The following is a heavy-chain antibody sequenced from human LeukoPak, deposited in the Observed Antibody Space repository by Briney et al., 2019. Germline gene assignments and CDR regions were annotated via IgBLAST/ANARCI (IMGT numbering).Heavy chain of an antibody. CDR2: INPNSGGT. J-gene: IGHJ3*01. CDR1: GHTFTDYY. V-gene: IGHV1-2*02. D-gene: IGHD3-3*01. CDR3: ARVTLRFLGDAFDL. Sequence: ASVKVSCKASGHTFTDYYMHWIRQAPGQGLEWMGWINPNSGGTNYAQKFQGSVSMTRDTSITTAYMELSRLRFDDTAVYYCARVTLRFLGDAFDLWGQGTMVTVSS.